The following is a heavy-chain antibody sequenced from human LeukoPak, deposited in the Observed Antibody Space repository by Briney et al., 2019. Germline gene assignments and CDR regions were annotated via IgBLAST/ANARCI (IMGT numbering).Heavy chain of an antibody. CDR3: ARAGSGFGELLF. CDR1: GGSFSGYY. J-gene: IGHJ4*02. D-gene: IGHD3-10*01. V-gene: IGHV4-34*01. Sequence: SETLSLTCAVYGGSFSGYYWSWIRQPPGKGLEWIGEINHSGSTNYNPSLKSRVTISVDTSKNQFSLKLSSVTAADTAVYYRARAGSGFGELLFRGQGTLVTVSS. CDR2: INHSGST.